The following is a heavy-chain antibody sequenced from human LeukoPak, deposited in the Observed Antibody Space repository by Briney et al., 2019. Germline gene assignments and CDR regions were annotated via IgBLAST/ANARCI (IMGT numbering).Heavy chain of an antibody. CDR1: GGSISSGDYY. CDR3: ARTNQIDGTAFDI. J-gene: IGHJ3*02. CDR2: IYYSGST. V-gene: IGHV4-30-4*01. Sequence: SQTLSLTCTVSGGSISSGDYYWSWIRQPPGKGLEWIGYIYYSGSTYYNPSLKSRVTISVDTSKNQFSLKLSSVTAADTAVYYCARTNQIDGTAFDIWGQGTMVTVSS. D-gene: IGHD1-14*01.